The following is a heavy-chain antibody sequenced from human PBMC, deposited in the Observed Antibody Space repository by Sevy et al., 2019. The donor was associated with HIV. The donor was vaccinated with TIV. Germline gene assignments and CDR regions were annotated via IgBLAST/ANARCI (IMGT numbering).Heavy chain of an antibody. Sequence: GGSLRLSCAASGFTFSGSAMHWVRQASGKGLEWVGRIRSKANSYATAYAASVKGRFTISRDDSKNTAYLQMNSLKTGETAVYYCTLLTVITIFGVVENWFDPWGQGTLVTVSS. J-gene: IGHJ5*02. CDR3: TLLTVITIFGVVENWFDP. D-gene: IGHD3-3*01. CDR2: IRSKANSYAT. V-gene: IGHV3-73*01. CDR1: GFTFSGSA.